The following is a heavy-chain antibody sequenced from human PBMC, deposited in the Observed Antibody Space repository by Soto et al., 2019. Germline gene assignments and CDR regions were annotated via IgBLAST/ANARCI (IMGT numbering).Heavy chain of an antibody. J-gene: IGHJ6*03. D-gene: IGHD2-15*01. Sequence: GGSLRLSCAASGFTFSSYGMHWVRQAPGKGLEWVAVISYDGSNKYYADSVKGRFTISRDNSKNTLYLQMNSLRAEDTAVYYCAKDERYCSGGSCPYYYYMDVWGKGTTVTVSS. CDR2: ISYDGSNK. V-gene: IGHV3-30*18. CDR3: AKDERYCSGGSCPYYYYMDV. CDR1: GFTFSSYG.